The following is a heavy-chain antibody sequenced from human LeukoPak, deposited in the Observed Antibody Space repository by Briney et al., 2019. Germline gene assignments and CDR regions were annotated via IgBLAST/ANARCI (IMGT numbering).Heavy chain of an antibody. CDR2: INDNGGSA. J-gene: IGHJ5*01. D-gene: IGHD6-19*01. Sequence: GGSLRLSCSASGFTFTSYSMHWVRQAPGKGLEYVSAINDNGGSAYYGDSVKGRFTISRDNSKNTLYLQMSSLRGDDTAIYYCVSRTSSGWYDFWGQGTLVIVSS. CDR1: GFTFTSYS. V-gene: IGHV3-64D*09. CDR3: VSRTSSGWYDF.